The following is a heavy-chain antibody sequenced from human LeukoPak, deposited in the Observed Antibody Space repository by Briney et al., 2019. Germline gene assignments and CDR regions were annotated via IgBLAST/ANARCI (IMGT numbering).Heavy chain of an antibody. Sequence: PGGSLRLSCAASGFTFSNAWMSWVRQAPGKGLEWVGRIKSKTDGGTTDYAAPVKGRFTISRDDSKNTLYLQMNSLKTEDTAVYDCTTYGLYGGNSIDYWGQGTLVTVSS. CDR3: TTYGLYGGNSIDY. CDR1: GFTFSNAW. V-gene: IGHV3-15*01. D-gene: IGHD4-23*01. J-gene: IGHJ4*02. CDR2: IKSKTDGGTT.